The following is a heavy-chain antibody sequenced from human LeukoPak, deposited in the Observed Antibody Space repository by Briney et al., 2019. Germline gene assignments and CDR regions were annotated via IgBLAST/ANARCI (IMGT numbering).Heavy chain of an antibody. CDR1: GGSISSGGYY. CDR3: ASGHCSSTSCSYYFDY. Sequence: PSETLSLTCTVSGGSISSGGYYWSWIRQHPGKGLEWIGYIYYSGSTYHNPSLKSRVTISVDTSKNQFSLKLSSVTAADTAVYYCASGHCSSTSCSYYFDYWGQGTLVTVSS. J-gene: IGHJ4*02. V-gene: IGHV4-31*03. CDR2: IYYSGST. D-gene: IGHD2-2*01.